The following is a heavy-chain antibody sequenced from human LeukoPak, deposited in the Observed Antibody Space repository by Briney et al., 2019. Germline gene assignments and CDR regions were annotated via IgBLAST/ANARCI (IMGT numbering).Heavy chain of an antibody. CDR1: GGSFSGYY. D-gene: IGHD2-2*01. V-gene: IGHV4-34*01. J-gene: IGHJ4*02. CDR2: INHSGST. Sequence: KPSETLSLTCAVYGGSFSGYYWSWIRQPPGKGLEWIGEINHSGSTNYNPSLKSRVTISVDTSKNQFSLKLSSVTAADTAVYYCARRGFDCSSTSCYYYWGQGTLVTVSS. CDR3: ARRGFDCSSTSCYYY.